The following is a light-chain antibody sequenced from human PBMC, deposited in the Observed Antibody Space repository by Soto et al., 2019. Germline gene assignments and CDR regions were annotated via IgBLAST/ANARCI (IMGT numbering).Light chain of an antibody. Sequence: IVMTQSPATLSVSPGERATLSCRASETVRRNVAWFQQKPGQAPRLLIFGASTRATGIPTRFTGSGSGTDFTLTIDSLQSEDFAVYYCQQYGSSGTFGQGTKVEIK. V-gene: IGKV3-15*01. CDR1: ETVRRN. J-gene: IGKJ1*01. CDR3: QQYGSSGT. CDR2: GAS.